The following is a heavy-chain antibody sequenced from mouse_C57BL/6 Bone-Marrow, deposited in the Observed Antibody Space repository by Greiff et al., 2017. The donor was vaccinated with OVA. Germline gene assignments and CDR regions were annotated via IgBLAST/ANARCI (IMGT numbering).Heavy chain of an antibody. D-gene: IGHD1-1*01. CDR1: GYTFTSYW. J-gene: IGHJ2*01. V-gene: IGHV1-72*01. CDR2: LDPNRGGT. CDR3: ARRDYGSSSYYFDY. Sequence: VQLQQPGAELVKPGASVTLSCKASGYTFTSYWMHWVKQRPGRGLEWIGRLDPNRGGTKYNEKFKSKATLTVDKPSSTAYMQLSSLTSEDSAVYYCARRDYGSSSYYFDYWGQGTTLTVSS.